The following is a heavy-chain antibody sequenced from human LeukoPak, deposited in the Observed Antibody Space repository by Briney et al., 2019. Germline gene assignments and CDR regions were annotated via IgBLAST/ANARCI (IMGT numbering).Heavy chain of an antibody. CDR3: AKDNRVTFGGVIVGAFDI. CDR1: GFTFDDYA. V-gene: IGHV3-9*01. CDR2: ISWNSGSI. J-gene: IGHJ3*02. D-gene: IGHD3-16*02. Sequence: GRSLRLSCAASGFTFDDYAMHWVRQAPGKGLEWVSGISWNSGSIGYAGSVRGRFTISRDNAKNSLYLQMNSLRAEDTALYYCAKDNRVTFGGVIVGAFDIWGQGTMVTVSS.